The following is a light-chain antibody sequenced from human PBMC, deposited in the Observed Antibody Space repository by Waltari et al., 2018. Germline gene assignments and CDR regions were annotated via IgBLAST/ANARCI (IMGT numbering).Light chain of an antibody. CDR3: SSYISSSTLEV. Sequence: QSALTQPASVSGSPGQSITISSTGTSSDVGSYNYVSCYHQHPGKAPKLMIFDVSNRPAGVSKRFSGSKSGNTASLTISGLQAEDEADYYCSSYISSSTLEVFGGGTSLTVL. CDR1: SSDVGSYNY. CDR2: DVS. V-gene: IGLV2-14*03. J-gene: IGLJ2*01.